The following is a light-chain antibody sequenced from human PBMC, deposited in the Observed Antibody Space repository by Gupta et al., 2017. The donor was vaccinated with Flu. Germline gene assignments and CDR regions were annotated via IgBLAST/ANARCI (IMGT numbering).Light chain of an antibody. V-gene: IGKV4-1*01. CDR2: WAS. CDR1: LSVLYTSNNQNY. J-gene: IGKJ1*01. Sequence: DIVWTRTLESLALSLGGRATLNVKSSLSVLYTSNNQNYFAWLQQKPGQPPKVLIYWASTRESGVPDRFSGSGSGTDFTLTISGLQAEDVAVYYCQQYYTSPWTFGQGTKVEIK. CDR3: QQYYTSPWT.